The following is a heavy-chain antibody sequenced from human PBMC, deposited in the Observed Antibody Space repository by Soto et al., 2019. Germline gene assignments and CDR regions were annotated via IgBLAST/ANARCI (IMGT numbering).Heavy chain of an antibody. CDR2: ISINSNHK. CDR1: GFTFSDFY. J-gene: IGHJ4*02. Sequence: GEALRLSCAASGFTFSDFYMTWVRQAPGKGLEWLSYISINSNHKEYGDSVKGRHTISRDNAKNSLYLQMNSLRADDTAVYYCVRGGGGGQFDYWGQGTLVTVSS. CDR3: VRGGGGGQFDY. D-gene: IGHD2-21*01. V-gene: IGHV3-11*06.